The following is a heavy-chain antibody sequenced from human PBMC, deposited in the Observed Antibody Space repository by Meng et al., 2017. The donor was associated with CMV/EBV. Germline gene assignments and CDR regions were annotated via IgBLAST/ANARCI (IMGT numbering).Heavy chain of an antibody. J-gene: IGHJ4*02. Sequence: ASVQISCNASGYTFTSYYMHWVRQAPGQGLEWMGIINPSGGSTSYAQKFQGRVTMTRDKATSTVYMELSSLRSEDTAVYYCARGTLSGSSTAVFDYWGQGTLVTVSS. V-gene: IGHV1-46*01. CDR3: ARGTLSGSSTAVFDY. D-gene: IGHD1-26*01. CDR1: GYTFTSYY. CDR2: INPSGGST.